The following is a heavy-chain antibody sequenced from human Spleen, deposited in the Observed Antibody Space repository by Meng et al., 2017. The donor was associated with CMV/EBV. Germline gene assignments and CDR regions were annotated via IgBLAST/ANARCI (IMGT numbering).Heavy chain of an antibody. D-gene: IGHD3-22*01. V-gene: IGHV3-30*02. J-gene: IGHJ4*02. Sequence: FSSYGMHWVRQAPGKGLEWVAFIRFDGSYKYYADSVKGRFTISRDNSKNTLYLQMNSLRAEDTAVYYCAKDRRDTDNYYDSSGPHYWGQGTLVTVSS. CDR3: AKDRRDTDNYYDSSGPHY. CDR2: IRFDGSYK. CDR1: FSSYG.